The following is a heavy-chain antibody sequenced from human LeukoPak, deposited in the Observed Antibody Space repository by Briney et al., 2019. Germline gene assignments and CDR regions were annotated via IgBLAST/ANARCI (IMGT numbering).Heavy chain of an antibody. D-gene: IGHD6-13*01. CDR2: IKPDGSVG. CDR1: GFTFSSYW. Sequence: QPGGSLRLSCAASGFTFSSYWMTWVRQAPGKGLEWVANIKPDGSVGYYVDSVRGRFIISRDNAGNSLYLQMNSLRVEDTAVYYCAQNLVAAAGDHWGQGTLLIVSS. V-gene: IGHV3-7*01. CDR3: AQNLVAAAGDH. J-gene: IGHJ1*01.